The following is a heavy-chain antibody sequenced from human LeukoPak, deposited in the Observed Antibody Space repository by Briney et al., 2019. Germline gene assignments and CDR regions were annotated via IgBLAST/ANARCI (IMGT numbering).Heavy chain of an antibody. V-gene: IGHV4-59*01. CDR2: IYYSGST. CDR1: GGSISSYY. J-gene: IGHJ4*01. Sequence: PSETLSLTCTVSGGSISSYYWSWIRQPPGKGLEWIGYIYYSGSTNYNPSLKSRVTISVDTSKNQFSLKLSSVTAADTAVYYCARGRGAYYFDYWGQEPWSPSPQ. CDR3: ARGRGAYYFDY. D-gene: IGHD3-10*01.